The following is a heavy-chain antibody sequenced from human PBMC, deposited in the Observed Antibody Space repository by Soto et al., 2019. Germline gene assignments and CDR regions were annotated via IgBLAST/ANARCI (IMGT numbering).Heavy chain of an antibody. CDR2: IYSSGST. D-gene: IGHD5-18*01. CDR3: ARDHPHSYGVYYFDY. CDR1: GGSISSGGYY. V-gene: IGHV4-61*08. Sequence: TCAVSGGSISSGGYYWNWIRQSPGKGLEWIGYIYSSGSTHYNPSLQNRVTISIDTSKNQVSLKVNSVTAADTAVYYCARDHPHSYGVYYFDYWGQGTPVTVSS. J-gene: IGHJ4*02.